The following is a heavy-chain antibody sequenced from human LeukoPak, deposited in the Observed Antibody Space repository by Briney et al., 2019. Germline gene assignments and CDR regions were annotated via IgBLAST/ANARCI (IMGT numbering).Heavy chain of an antibody. V-gene: IGHV3-7*01. Sequence: SGGSLRLSCAASGFSFSSYWMSWVRQAPGKGLEWVANINPDGSNMLYVDSVKGRFTISGDNAKNSLYLQMNNLRAEDTAVYFCVSGFLQWLYWGQGTLVTVSS. CDR2: INPDGSNM. CDR3: VSGFLQWLY. CDR1: GFSFSSYW. J-gene: IGHJ4*02. D-gene: IGHD3-3*01.